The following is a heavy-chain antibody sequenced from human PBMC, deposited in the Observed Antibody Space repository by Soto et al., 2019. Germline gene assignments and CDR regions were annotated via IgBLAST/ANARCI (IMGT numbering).Heavy chain of an antibody. V-gene: IGHV3-13*01. CDR3: ARGVRGVNHLDGMDV. J-gene: IGHJ6*02. Sequence: GGSLRLSCAASGFTFSSYDMHWVRQATGKGLEWVSAIGTAGDTYYPGSVKGRFTISRENAKNSLYLQMNSLRAEDTAVYYCARGVRGVNHLDGMDVWGQGTTVTVSS. CDR1: GFTFSSYD. CDR2: IGTAGDT. D-gene: IGHD3-10*01.